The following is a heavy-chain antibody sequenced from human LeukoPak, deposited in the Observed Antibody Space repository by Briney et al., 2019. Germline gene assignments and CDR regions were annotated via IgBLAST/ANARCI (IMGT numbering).Heavy chain of an antibody. Sequence: SETLSLTCPVSDGSIGGYYWSWIRQPAGKGLEWIGRIYTSGNTNYNPSSKSRVTMSVDTSKNQFSLKLNSVTAADTAVYYCARDSGYDLTWGQGTLVTVSS. J-gene: IGHJ5*02. CDR2: IYTSGNT. CDR3: ARDSGYDLT. V-gene: IGHV4-4*07. CDR1: DGSIGGYY. D-gene: IGHD5-12*01.